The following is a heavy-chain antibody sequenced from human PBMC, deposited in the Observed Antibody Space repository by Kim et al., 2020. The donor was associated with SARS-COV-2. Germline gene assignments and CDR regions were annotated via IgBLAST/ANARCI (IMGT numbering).Heavy chain of an antibody. CDR3: ARASWKQLWLLDY. V-gene: IGHV1-18*01. Sequence: ASVKVSCKASGYTFTSYGISWVRQAPGQGLEWMGWISAYNGNTNYAQKLQGRVTMTTDTYTSTAYMDLRSLRSDDTAVYYCARASWKQLWLLDYWGQGTLVTVSS. J-gene: IGHJ4*02. CDR1: GYTFTSYG. D-gene: IGHD5-18*01. CDR2: ISAYNGNT.